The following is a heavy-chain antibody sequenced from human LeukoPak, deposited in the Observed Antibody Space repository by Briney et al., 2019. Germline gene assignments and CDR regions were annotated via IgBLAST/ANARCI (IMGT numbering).Heavy chain of an antibody. Sequence: PSETLSLTCTVSGGSISSSSYYWGWIRQPPGKGLEWIGSIYYSGSTYYNPSLKSRVTISVDTSKNQFSLKLSSVTAADTAVYYCARDLTWNYLYYYYMDVWGKGTTVTVSS. J-gene: IGHJ6*03. CDR2: IYYSGST. CDR1: GGSISSSSYY. V-gene: IGHV4-39*07. CDR3: ARDLTWNYLYYYYMDV. D-gene: IGHD1-7*01.